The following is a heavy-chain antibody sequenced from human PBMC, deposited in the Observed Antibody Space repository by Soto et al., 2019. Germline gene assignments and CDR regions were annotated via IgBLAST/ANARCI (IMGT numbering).Heavy chain of an antibody. CDR1: GFTFSNYA. J-gene: IGHJ4*02. CDR2: ISGSGGRS. CDR3: AKAYFVWSSEQPYYFDY. Sequence: EVQLLNSGRGLVQPGGSLRLSCAASGFTFSNYAMTWVRQGPGKGLESVSGISGSGGRSYYADSVKGRFTISRDNSKSTLYLQMNSLRAEDTAVYYCAKAYFVWSSEQPYYFDYWGQGTLVTVSS. V-gene: IGHV3-23*01. D-gene: IGHD3-16*01.